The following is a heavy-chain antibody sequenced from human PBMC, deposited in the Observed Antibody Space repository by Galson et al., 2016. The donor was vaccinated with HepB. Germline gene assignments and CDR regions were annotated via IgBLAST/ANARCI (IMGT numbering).Heavy chain of an antibody. Sequence: SLRLSCAASGFTSSNHWMSWVRQAPGTGLEWVAGISQDGGKKDYLESVKGRFTISRDNAKNSLYLQMDNLRAEDTAVYYCARIIRPFAEFDSWGQGTLVTVAS. CDR2: ISQDGGKK. J-gene: IGHJ4*02. D-gene: IGHD3-16*01. CDR3: ARIIRPFAEFDS. V-gene: IGHV3-7*01. CDR1: GFTSSNHW.